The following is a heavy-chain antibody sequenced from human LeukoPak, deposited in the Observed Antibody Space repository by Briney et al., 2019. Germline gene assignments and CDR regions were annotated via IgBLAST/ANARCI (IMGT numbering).Heavy chain of an antibody. CDR1: GFTFSSYS. CDR2: ISSSSTI. CDR3: ARSPIVGALNDY. Sequence: QAGGSLRLSCAASGFTFSSYSMNWVRQAPGKGLEWVSYISSSSTIYYADSMKGRFTISRDNAKNSLYLQMNSLRAEDTAVYYCARSPIVGALNDYWGQGTLVTVSS. V-gene: IGHV3-48*01. D-gene: IGHD1-26*01. J-gene: IGHJ4*02.